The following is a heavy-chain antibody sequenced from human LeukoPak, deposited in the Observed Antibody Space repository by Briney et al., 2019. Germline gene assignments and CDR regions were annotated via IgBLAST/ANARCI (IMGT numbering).Heavy chain of an antibody. Sequence: PSETLSLTCTVSGASINSGSYYWGWIRQPPGRGLEWIASVSSSGSTYYNPFLKSRATISVDTSKNQFSLKLSSVTAADTAVYYCARQPYYYDRSGHYFERFDYWGQGTLVTVSS. J-gene: IGHJ4*02. CDR1: GASINSGSYY. D-gene: IGHD3-22*01. V-gene: IGHV4-39*01. CDR2: VSSSGST. CDR3: ARQPYYYDRSGHYFERFDY.